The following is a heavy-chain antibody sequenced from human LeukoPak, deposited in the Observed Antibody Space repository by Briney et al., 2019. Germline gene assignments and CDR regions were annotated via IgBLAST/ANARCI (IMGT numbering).Heavy chain of an antibody. CDR2: IGGSGGTT. V-gene: IGHV3-23*01. CDR3: ATTYTSNWYNY. D-gene: IGHD6-13*01. Sequence: ETLSLTCTVSGGSISSSSYYWGWIRQAPGKGLEWVSVIGGSGGTTYYADSVKGRFTISRDNSKSTLYLQMNSLRAEDTAVYHCATTYTSNWYNYWGQGTLVTVSS. J-gene: IGHJ4*02. CDR1: GGSISSSSYY.